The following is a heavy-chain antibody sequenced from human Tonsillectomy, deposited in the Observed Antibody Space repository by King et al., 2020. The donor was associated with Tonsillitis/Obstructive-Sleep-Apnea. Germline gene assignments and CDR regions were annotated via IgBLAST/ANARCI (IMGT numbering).Heavy chain of an antibody. Sequence: VQLVESGAELKKPGESLRISCKGSGYSFTNYWIAWVRQMPGKGLEWMGIIYPGDSDTRYSPSFQGQVTISADESISTAYLQWSSLKASDTAMYYCARCQHDDGSGGFGYWGQGTMVTVSS. CDR3: ARCQHDDGSGGFGY. CDR1: GYSFTNYW. D-gene: IGHD3-22*01. V-gene: IGHV5-51*03. J-gene: IGHJ4*02. CDR2: IYPGDSDT.